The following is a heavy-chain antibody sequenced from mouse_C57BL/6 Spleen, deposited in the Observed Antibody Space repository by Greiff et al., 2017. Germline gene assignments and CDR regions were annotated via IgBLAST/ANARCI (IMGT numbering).Heavy chain of an antibody. CDR1: GYTFTDYN. CDR2: INPNNGGT. V-gene: IGHV1-18*01. Sequence: EVQLQQSGPELVKPGASVKLSCKASGYTFTDYNMDWVKQSPGQGLEWIGDINPNNGGTIYNQKFKGKATLTVDKSSSTAYMELRSLTSEDTAVYFCARGGVCGCYLCYFDVWGTGTTVTVSS. CDR3: ARGGVCGCYLCYFDV. J-gene: IGHJ1*03. D-gene: IGHD1-1*02.